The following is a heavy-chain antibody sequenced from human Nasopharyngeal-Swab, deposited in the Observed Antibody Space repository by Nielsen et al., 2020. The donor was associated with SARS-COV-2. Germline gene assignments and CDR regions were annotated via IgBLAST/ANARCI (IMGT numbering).Heavy chain of an antibody. J-gene: IGHJ4*02. Sequence: GESLKISCAASGFTFSNAWMSWVRQAPGKGLEWVSTISGSGNTHYADSVKGRFTISRDNSKNTLYLQMNSLRAEDTAVYYCAKEPIVTMIVVVIDTYFDYWGQGTLVTVSS. CDR2: ISGSGNT. CDR1: GFTFSNAW. V-gene: IGHV3-23*01. CDR3: AKEPIVTMIVVVIDTYFDY. D-gene: IGHD3-22*01.